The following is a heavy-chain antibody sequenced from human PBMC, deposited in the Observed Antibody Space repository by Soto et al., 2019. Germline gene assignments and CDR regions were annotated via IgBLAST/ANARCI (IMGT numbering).Heavy chain of an antibody. V-gene: IGHV1-69*13. D-gene: IGHD2-15*01. CDR2: IIPIFGTA. CDR3: ARDRALGGACTSGGSGWRACGMDV. J-gene: IGHJ6*02. CDR1: GGTFSSYA. Sequence: SVKVSCKASGGTFSSYAISWVRQAPGEGLEWMGGIIPIFGTANYAQKFQGRVTITADESTSTAYMELSSLRSEDTAVYYCARDRALGGACTSGGSGWRACGMDVWGQGTTVTVYS.